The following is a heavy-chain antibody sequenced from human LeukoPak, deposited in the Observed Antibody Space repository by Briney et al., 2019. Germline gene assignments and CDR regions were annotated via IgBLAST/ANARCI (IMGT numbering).Heavy chain of an antibody. CDR1: GFTFSSYG. Sequence: PGGSLRLSCAASGFTFSSYGMHWVRQAPGKGLEWVAVISYDGSNKYYADSVKGRFTISRDNSKNTLYLQMNSLRAEDTAVYYCAKDSDSSGWYFDYWGQGTLVTVSS. J-gene: IGHJ4*02. CDR3: AKDSDSSGWYFDY. CDR2: ISYDGSNK. D-gene: IGHD6-19*01. V-gene: IGHV3-30*18.